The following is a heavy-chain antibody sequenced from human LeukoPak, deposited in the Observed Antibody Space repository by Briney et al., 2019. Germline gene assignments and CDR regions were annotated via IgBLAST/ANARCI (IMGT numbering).Heavy chain of an antibody. Sequence: SQTLSLTCAISGDSVSSNCATWNWIRQSPSRGLEWLGRTYYRSRWYNDYALSVKSRITINSDTSKNQCSLQLNSVTPEDTAVYYCARSAAGINWFDPWGQGTLVTVSS. J-gene: IGHJ5*02. CDR1: GDSVSSNCAT. V-gene: IGHV6-1*01. CDR3: ARSAAGINWFDP. CDR2: TYYRSRWYN. D-gene: IGHD6-13*01.